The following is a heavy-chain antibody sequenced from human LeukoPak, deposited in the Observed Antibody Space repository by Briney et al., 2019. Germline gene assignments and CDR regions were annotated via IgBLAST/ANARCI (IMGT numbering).Heavy chain of an antibody. Sequence: ASVKVSCKASGYTFTGYYMHWVRQAPGQGLEWMGWINPNSGGTNYAQKFQGRVTMTRDTSISTAYMELSRLRSDDTAVYYCARDYSPWPETGTVDYWGQGTLVTVSS. CDR3: ARDYSPWPETGTVDY. D-gene: IGHD1-1*01. CDR1: GYTFTGYY. V-gene: IGHV1-2*02. CDR2: INPNSGGT. J-gene: IGHJ4*02.